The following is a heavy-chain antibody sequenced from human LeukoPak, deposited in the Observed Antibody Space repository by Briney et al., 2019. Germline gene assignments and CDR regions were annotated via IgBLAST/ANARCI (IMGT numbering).Heavy chain of an antibody. CDR1: GFTFDDYA. Sequence: QPGRSLRLSCAASGFTFDDYAMHWVRQAPGKGLEWVSGISWNSGSIGYADSVKGRFTISGDNAKNSLYLQMNSLRAEDTALYYCAKDERYYDSSGRLDYWGQGTLVTVSS. CDR3: AKDERYYDSSGRLDY. J-gene: IGHJ4*02. V-gene: IGHV3-9*01. CDR2: ISWNSGSI. D-gene: IGHD3-22*01.